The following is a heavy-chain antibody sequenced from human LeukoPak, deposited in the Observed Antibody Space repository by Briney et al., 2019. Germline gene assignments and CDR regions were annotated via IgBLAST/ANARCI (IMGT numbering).Heavy chain of an antibody. V-gene: IGHV4-34*01. CDR3: ARHFPSFRTSCPPGWFDP. Sequence: SETLSLTCAVYGGSFSGYYWSWIRQPPGKGLEWIGSIYYSGSTYYNPSLKSRVTISVDTSKNQFSLKLSSVTAADTAVYYCARHFPSFRTSCPPGWFDPWGQGTLVTVSS. CDR2: IYYSGST. D-gene: IGHD2-2*01. CDR1: GGSFSGYY. J-gene: IGHJ5*02.